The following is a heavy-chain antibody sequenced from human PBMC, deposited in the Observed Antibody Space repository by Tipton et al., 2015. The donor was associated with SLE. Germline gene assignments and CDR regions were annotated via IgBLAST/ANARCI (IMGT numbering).Heavy chain of an antibody. J-gene: IGHJ6*02. CDR3: AGLYSSSWLPFGYYYYGMYV. CDR1: GGSFSGYY. V-gene: IGHV4-34*01. CDR2: LNHSGST. D-gene: IGHD6-13*01. Sequence: TLSLTCAVYGGSFSGYYWSWIRHPPGKGLEWIGELNHSGSTNYNPSLKSRVTISVDTSKNQFSLKLSSVTAADTAVNYCAGLYSSSWLPFGYYYYGMYVWGQGTTVTVSS.